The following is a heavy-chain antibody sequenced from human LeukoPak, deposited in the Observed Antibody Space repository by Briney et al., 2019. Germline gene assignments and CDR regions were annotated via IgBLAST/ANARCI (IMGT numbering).Heavy chain of an antibody. V-gene: IGHV4-59*08. CDR3: VLAPNSNRFDF. CDR2: IHYSGNS. D-gene: IGHD2-8*01. J-gene: IGHJ4*02. Sequence: SETLSLTCSVSGDSVSGFYWNWIRQSPGTGLEWIGNIHYSGNSNYNPSLKSRVTMSIDTSRNQFFLKLNSVTAADTAVYYCVLAPNSNRFDFWGQGTQVTVSS. CDR1: GDSVSGFY.